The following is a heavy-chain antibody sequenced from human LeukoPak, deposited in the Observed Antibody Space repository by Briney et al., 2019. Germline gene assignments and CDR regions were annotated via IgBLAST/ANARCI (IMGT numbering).Heavy chain of an antibody. V-gene: IGHV4-34*01. Sequence: SETLSLTCAAYGGSFSGYYWSWIRQPPGKGLEWIGEINHSGSTNYNPSLKSRVTISVDTSKNQFSLKLSSVTAADTAVYYCARAQYSSSCDLWGQGTLVTVSS. J-gene: IGHJ5*02. CDR3: ARAQYSSSCDL. CDR1: GGSFSGYY. D-gene: IGHD6-13*01. CDR2: INHSGST.